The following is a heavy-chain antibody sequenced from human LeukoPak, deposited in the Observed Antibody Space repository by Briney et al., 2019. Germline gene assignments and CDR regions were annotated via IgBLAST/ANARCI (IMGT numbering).Heavy chain of an antibody. D-gene: IGHD4-11*01. CDR2: IKSNTDGETV. J-gene: IGHJ4*02. V-gene: IGHV3-15*01. Sequence: GRCLSLSCAASVFTLTNAWMSWVRRAPGKGLEGGGGIKSNTDGETVTYAAPVKGKLTIPRHHPKATRFLHMNSLKTEDTAVYYCARGAGYSDYTYFDYWGEGALVTVSS. CDR3: ARGAGYSDYTYFDY. CDR1: VFTLTNAW.